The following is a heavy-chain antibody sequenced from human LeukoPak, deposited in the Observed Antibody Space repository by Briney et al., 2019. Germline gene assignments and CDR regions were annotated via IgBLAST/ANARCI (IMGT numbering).Heavy chain of an antibody. V-gene: IGHV3-23*01. J-gene: IGHJ4*02. D-gene: IGHD2-2*01. CDR2: ISGSGGST. Sequence: PGGSLRLSCAASGFTFSSYAMSWVRQAPGKGLEWVSAISGSGGSTYYADSVKGRFTLSRDNAKNSLYLQMNSLRAEDTAAYYCARGGYQLLSFPDYWGQGTLVTVSS. CDR1: GFTFSSYA. CDR3: ARGGYQLLSFPDY.